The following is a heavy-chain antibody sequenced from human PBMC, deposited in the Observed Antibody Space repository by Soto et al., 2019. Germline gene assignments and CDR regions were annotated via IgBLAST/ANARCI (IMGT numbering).Heavy chain of an antibody. CDR2: ISSSSSCI. Sequence: EVQLVESGGGLVKPGGSLRLSCAASGFTFSSYSMHWVRQAPGKGLEWVSSISSSSSCIYYADSVKGRFTISRDNAKNTLYLQMKSLRAEDTAVDHCGRAITMLRGGTNYGRDGWGKGTTVTVSS. V-gene: IGHV3-21*01. J-gene: IGHJ6*04. CDR1: GFTFSSYS. CDR3: GRAITMLRGGTNYGRDG. D-gene: IGHD3-10*01.